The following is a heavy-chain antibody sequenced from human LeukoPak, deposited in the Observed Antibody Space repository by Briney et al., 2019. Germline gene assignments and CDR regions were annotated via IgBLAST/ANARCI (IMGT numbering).Heavy chain of an antibody. J-gene: IGHJ4*02. CDR1: GFTFSSYG. CDR2: ISNDATDK. D-gene: IGHD1-26*01. V-gene: IGHV3-30*18. Sequence: GGSLRLSCAASGFTFSSYGMHWVRQAPGKGLEWVAVISNDATDKYYADSVKGRFTISRDNSKNTLYLQMNSLRAEDTAVYYCGKGLGGSFAAGNYWGQGTPVTVSS. CDR3: GKGLGGSFAAGNY.